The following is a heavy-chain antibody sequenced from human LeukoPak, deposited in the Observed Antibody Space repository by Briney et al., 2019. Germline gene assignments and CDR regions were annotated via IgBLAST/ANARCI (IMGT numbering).Heavy chain of an antibody. CDR2: IYTSGST. Sequence: KPSETLSLTCTVSGGSISSYYWSWIRQPAGKGLEWIGRIYTSGSTNYNPSLKSRVTISVDTSKNQFSLKLSSVTAADTAVYYCARDVLLWFGELLYWDYWGQGTLVTVSS. CDR1: GGSISSYY. CDR3: ARDVLLWFGELLYWDY. D-gene: IGHD3-10*01. V-gene: IGHV4-4*07. J-gene: IGHJ4*02.